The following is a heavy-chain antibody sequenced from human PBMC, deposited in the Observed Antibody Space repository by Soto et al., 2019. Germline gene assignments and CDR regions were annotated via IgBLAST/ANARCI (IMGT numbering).Heavy chain of an antibody. CDR3: ARDADYGGSRGGMDV. CDR2: IYYSGST. CDR1: GGSVNNANYF. D-gene: IGHD4-17*01. V-gene: IGHV4-31*03. Sequence: QVRLEESGPGLVKPSETLSLICSVSGGSVNNANYFWNWIRHHPENGLEWIGYIYYSGSTRYNPSFKNRATLSIETSKNQFSLRLNSVTVADTAVYFCARDADYGGSRGGMDVWGRGTTVTVSS. J-gene: IGHJ6*02.